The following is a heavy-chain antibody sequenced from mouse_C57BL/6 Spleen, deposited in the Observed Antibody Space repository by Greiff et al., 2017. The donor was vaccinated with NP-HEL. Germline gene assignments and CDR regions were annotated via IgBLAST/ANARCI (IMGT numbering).Heavy chain of an antibody. CDR2: INYDGSST. D-gene: IGHD1-1*01. Sequence: EVKLVESEGGLVQPGSSMKLSCTASGFTFSDYYMAWVRQVPEKGLEWVANINYDGSSTYYLDSLKSRFIISRDNAKNILYLQMSSLKSEDTATYYCAREDDYGSSNYFDYWGQGTTLTASS. CDR1: GFTFSDYY. CDR3: AREDDYGSSNYFDY. V-gene: IGHV5-16*01. J-gene: IGHJ2*01.